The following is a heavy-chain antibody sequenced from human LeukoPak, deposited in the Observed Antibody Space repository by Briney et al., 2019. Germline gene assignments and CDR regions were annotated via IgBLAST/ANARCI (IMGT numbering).Heavy chain of an antibody. Sequence: SETLSLTCTVSGGSISPYYWSWIRQPPGQGLEWLGYIYYSGNTDYNPSLKSRVAISVDTSKNQFSLKLSSVTAADTAVYYCARSTGSTMFIDYWGQGTLVTVSS. J-gene: IGHJ4*02. CDR2: IYYSGNT. V-gene: IGHV4-59*01. CDR1: GGSISPYY. D-gene: IGHD3-10*02. CDR3: ARSTGSTMFIDY.